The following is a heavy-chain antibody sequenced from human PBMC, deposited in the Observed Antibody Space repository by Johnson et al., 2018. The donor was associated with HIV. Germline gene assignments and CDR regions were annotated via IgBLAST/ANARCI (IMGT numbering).Heavy chain of an antibody. J-gene: IGHJ3*01. CDR2: ISGSGGST. D-gene: IGHD3-22*01. CDR1: GFTFSSYA. CDR3: AIPYYYDSGVYH. V-gene: IGHV3-23*04. Sequence: VQLVESGGGLVQPGGSLRLSCAASGFTFSSYAMSWVRQAPGKGLEWVSAISGSGGSTYYADSVKGRFTISRDNAKNSLYLQMGSLRSDDMAVYYCAIPYYYDSGVYHWGQGTMVTVSS.